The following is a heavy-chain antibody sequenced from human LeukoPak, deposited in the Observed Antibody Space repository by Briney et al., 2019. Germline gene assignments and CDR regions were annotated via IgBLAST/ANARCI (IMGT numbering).Heavy chain of an antibody. CDR2: INSDGSST. D-gene: IGHD6-25*01. V-gene: IGHV3-74*01. CDR3: ATANFHAFEI. J-gene: IGHJ3*02. CDR1: GFTFSSYW. Sequence: QTGGSLRLPCAASGFTFSSYWMHWVRQAPGKGLVWVSRINSDGSSTTYADSVKGRFTISRDNAKNTLYLQMNSLRAEDTAVYYCATANFHAFEIWGQGTMVTVSS.